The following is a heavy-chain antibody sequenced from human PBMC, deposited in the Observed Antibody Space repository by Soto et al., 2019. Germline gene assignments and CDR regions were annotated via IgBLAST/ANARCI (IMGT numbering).Heavy chain of an antibody. Sequence: SVKVSCKASGGTFSKYAISWVRQAPGQGLEWMGGIIPFFQTPNYAQKYQGRVTITADESTTTAYVEMRSLRSEDTAVYYCARSRAAAPPRVGMDVWGQGTTVTVSS. CDR2: IIPFFQTP. J-gene: IGHJ6*02. CDR3: ARSRAAAPPRVGMDV. D-gene: IGHD6-13*01. V-gene: IGHV1-69*13. CDR1: GGTFSKYA.